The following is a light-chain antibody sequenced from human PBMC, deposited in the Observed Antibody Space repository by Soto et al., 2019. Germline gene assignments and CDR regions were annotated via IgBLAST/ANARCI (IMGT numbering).Light chain of an antibody. J-gene: IGLJ2*01. Sequence: QSVLTQPVSVSGSAGQSITSSCTRTNNDVGGYNSVSWYQHHPGKVPKLLIYEVHNRPSGVSNRFSGSKSGNTASLTISGLQAEDEADYYCSSFTASSSVIFAGGTKLTVL. CDR1: NNDVGGYNS. CDR2: EVH. V-gene: IGLV2-14*01. CDR3: SSFTASSSVI.